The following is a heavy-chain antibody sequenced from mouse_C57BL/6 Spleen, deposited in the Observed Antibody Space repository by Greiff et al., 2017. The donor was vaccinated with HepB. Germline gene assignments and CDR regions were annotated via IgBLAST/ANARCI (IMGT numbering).Heavy chain of an antibody. V-gene: IGHV1-22*01. J-gene: IGHJ2*01. Sequence: EVQLQQSGPELVKPGASVKMSCKASGYTFTDYNMHWVKQSHGKSLEWIGYINPNNGGTSYNQKFKGKATLTVNKYSSTAYMELRSLTSEESAVYYCALLKTVVATRGFDYWGQGTTLTVAS. CDR1: GYTFTDYN. CDR3: ALLKTVVATRGFDY. CDR2: INPNNGGT. D-gene: IGHD1-1*01.